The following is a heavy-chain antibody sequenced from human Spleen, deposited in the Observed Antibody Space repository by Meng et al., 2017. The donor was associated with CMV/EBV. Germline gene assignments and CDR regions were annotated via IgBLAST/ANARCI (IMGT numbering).Heavy chain of an antibody. V-gene: IGHV1-8*01. Sequence: KVSCKASGYTFTSSEINWVRQATGQGLEWMGWINPNTGNTGYAQKFQGRVTLTRSTSISTAYMELSSLRSEDTAVYYCALTVAAGYWGQGTLVTVSS. J-gene: IGHJ4*02. CDR3: ALTVAAGY. D-gene: IGHD6-19*01. CDR1: GYTFTSSE. CDR2: INPNTGNT.